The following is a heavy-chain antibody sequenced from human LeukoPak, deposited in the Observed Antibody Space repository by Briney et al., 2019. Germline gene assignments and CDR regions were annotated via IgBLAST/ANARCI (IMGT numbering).Heavy chain of an antibody. Sequence: ASVKVSCKASGYTFTAYYIHWVRQAPGQGLEWMGRINPMNGDTNYAQKFQDRVTMTRDTSMSAAYMEISRLTYDDTAVYYCGRGIQSFDPWGQGTLVTISS. CDR3: GRGIQSFDP. CDR2: INPMNGDT. J-gene: IGHJ5*02. V-gene: IGHV1-2*06. CDR1: GYTFTAYY.